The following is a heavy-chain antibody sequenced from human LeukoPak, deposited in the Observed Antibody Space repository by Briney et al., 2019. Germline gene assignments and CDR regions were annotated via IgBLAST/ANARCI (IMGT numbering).Heavy chain of an antibody. CDR1: GFTFSTYD. CDR2: IGTAGDT. J-gene: IGHJ5*02. V-gene: IGHV3-13*01. D-gene: IGHD3-10*01. Sequence: GSLRLSCAASGFTFSTYDMHWVRQCTGKGLEWVSGIGTAGDTYYPGSVKGRFTISRENAKNSVYLQMNSLRDGDTAVYYCARGRHYGSGSPYWFDPWGQGTLVTVSS. CDR3: ARGRHYGSGSPYWFDP.